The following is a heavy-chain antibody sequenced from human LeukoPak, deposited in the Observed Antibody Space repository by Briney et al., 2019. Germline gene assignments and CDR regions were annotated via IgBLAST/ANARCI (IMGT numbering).Heavy chain of an antibody. D-gene: IGHD3-16*01. Sequence: GASVKVSCKASGGTFTSNAISWVRQAPGQGLEWMGRIIPIFGRANYAQKFQGRVTITTDESTSTAYMELSRLRSEDTALYYCARDLSGGEDDAFDIWGQGTMVTVSS. CDR1: GGTFTSNA. CDR3: ARDLSGGEDDAFDI. CDR2: IIPIFGRA. J-gene: IGHJ3*02. V-gene: IGHV1-69*05.